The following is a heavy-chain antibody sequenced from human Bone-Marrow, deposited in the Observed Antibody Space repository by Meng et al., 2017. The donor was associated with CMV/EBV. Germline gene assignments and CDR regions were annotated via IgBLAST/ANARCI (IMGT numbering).Heavy chain of an antibody. J-gene: IGHJ4*02. CDR1: GASITSYY. V-gene: IGHV4-59*01. Sequence: SAPLSLTCAVSGASITSYYWSWIRQSPGKGLEWIAYLHYNGRTNYNPSLKSRVTISIDTSRSQISLTLISVTAADTAVYRCARFDRYGDYADFWGQGTLVTVSS. D-gene: IGHD4-17*01. CDR2: LHYNGRT. CDR3: ARFDRYGDYADF.